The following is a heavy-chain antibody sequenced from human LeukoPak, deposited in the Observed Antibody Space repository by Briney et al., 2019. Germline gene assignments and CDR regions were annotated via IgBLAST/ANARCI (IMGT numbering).Heavy chain of an antibody. D-gene: IGHD1-26*01. CDR3: ARVGGIVGAPDAFDI. J-gene: IGHJ3*02. CDR1: GYTFTSYY. V-gene: IGHV1-46*01. Sequence: GASVKVSCKASGYTFTSYYMHWVRQAPGQGLEWMGIINPSGGSTSYAQKFQGRVTMTRDTSTSTVYMELSSLRSEDTAVYYCARVGGIVGAPDAFDIWGQGTMVTVSS. CDR2: INPSGGST.